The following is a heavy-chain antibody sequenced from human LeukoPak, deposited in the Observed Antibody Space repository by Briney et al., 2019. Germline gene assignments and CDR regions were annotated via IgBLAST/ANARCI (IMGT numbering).Heavy chain of an antibody. J-gene: IGHJ4*02. CDR1: AYSFTDYY. CDR2: INPNSGGT. Sequence: GASVKVSCKASAYSFTDYYMHWVRQAPGQGLERMGWINPNSGGTNYAQKFQGRVTMTRDTSISTAYMELSSLRSEDTAVYYCARESAPYDFWSHIRPDFDYWGQGTLVTVSS. V-gene: IGHV1-2*02. CDR3: ARESAPYDFWSHIRPDFDY. D-gene: IGHD3-3*01.